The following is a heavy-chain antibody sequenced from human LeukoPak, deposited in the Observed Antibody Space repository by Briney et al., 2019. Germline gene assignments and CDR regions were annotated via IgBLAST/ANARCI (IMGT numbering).Heavy chain of an antibody. Sequence: GGSLRLSCAASGFTFSTYGMHWVRQAPGKGLVWVSRLNTDGSTTGYADSVKGRFTISRDNAKNTLYLQMNSLRVEDTAVYYCARDQVLWWKPVGNFDLWGRGTLVTVSS. CDR2: LNTDGSTT. CDR1: GFTFSTYG. J-gene: IGHJ2*01. CDR3: ARDQVLWWKPVGNFDL. D-gene: IGHD2-21*01. V-gene: IGHV3-74*01.